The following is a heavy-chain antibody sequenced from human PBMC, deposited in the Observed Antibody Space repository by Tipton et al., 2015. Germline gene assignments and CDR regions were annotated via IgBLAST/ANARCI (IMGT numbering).Heavy chain of an antibody. CDR2: IVPIFAAP. V-gene: IGHV1-69*01. CDR1: GGTFNSYG. D-gene: IGHD2-15*01. CDR3: ATMRYCSGGSCSLGYFDY. Sequence: QSGAEVKKPGSSVKVSCKASGGTFNSYGIFWVRQAPGQGLEWMGGIVPIFAAPNYAQKFRGRVAITADESTNTAYMELSSLRSEDTALYYCATMRYCSGGSCSLGYFDYWGQGTLVTVSS. J-gene: IGHJ4*02.